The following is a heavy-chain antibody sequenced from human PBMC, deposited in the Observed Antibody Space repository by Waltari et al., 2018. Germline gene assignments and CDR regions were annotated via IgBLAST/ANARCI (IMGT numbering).Heavy chain of an antibody. CDR1: GFPFSSYT. CDR3: ARDAEDIVESGAFDI. J-gene: IGHJ3*02. CDR2: ISTSGRYR. Sequence: EVQLVESGGGLVKPGESLRLSCAASGFPFSSYTINWVRQAPGKGLEWVSSISTSGRYRYYADSVKGRFTISRDNAKNSLSLQMTHLRVEDTALYYCARDAEDIVESGAFDIWGQGTVVTVSS. V-gene: IGHV3-21*01. D-gene: IGHD2-15*01.